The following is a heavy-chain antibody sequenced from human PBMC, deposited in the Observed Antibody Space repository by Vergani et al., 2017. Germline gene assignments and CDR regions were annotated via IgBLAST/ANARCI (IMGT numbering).Heavy chain of an antibody. Sequence: EVQLVESGGGLVQPGRSLRLSCAASGFTFDDYAMLWVRQAPGKGLEWVSGISWNSGSIGYADSVKGRFTISRDNAKNSLYLQMNSLRAEDTALYYCAKDRSGSYYGDFDYWGQGTLVTVSS. D-gene: IGHD1-26*01. CDR1: GFTFDDYA. V-gene: IGHV3-9*01. CDR2: ISWNSGSI. CDR3: AKDRSGSYYGDFDY. J-gene: IGHJ4*02.